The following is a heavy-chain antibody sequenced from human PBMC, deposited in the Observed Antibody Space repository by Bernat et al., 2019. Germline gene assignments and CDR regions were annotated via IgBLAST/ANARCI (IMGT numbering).Heavy chain of an antibody. Sequence: VQLVESGGGVVQPGRSLRLSCVASGFTFSDYSLHWVRQAPGKGLEWVAVVSYDGRNKYYADSVQARFTISRDNSKNTLYLQMNSLRAEDTAVYYCAKDQGDYGDYFFDYWGQGTLVTVSS. J-gene: IGHJ4*02. D-gene: IGHD4-17*01. CDR1: GFTFSDYS. V-gene: IGHV3-30*04. CDR3: AKDQGDYGDYFFDY. CDR2: VSYDGRNK.